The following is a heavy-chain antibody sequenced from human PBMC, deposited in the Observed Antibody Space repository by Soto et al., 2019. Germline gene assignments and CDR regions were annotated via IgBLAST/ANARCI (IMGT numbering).Heavy chain of an antibody. D-gene: IGHD6-13*01. CDR1: GGSISSYY. Sequence: KPSETLSLTCTVSGGSISSYYWSRIRQPAGKGLEWIGRIYTSGSTNYNPSLKSRVTMSVDTSKNQFSLKLSSVTAADTAVYYCARDQGSSWPRGMDVWGQGTTVTVSS. J-gene: IGHJ6*02. CDR3: ARDQGSSWPRGMDV. V-gene: IGHV4-4*07. CDR2: IYTSGST.